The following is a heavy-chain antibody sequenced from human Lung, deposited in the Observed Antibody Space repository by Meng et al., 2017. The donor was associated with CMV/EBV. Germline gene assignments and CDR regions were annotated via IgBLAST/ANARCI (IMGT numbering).Heavy chain of an antibody. D-gene: IGHD2-8*01. CDR1: GVSISSSTYY. V-gene: IGHV4-39*07. CDR2: IYYSGST. J-gene: IGHJ6*02. CDR3: ARAEPAESDCTNGVCSDYYYGMDV. Sequence: LXCTVSGVSISSSTYYWDWIRQPPGKGLEYIGSIYYSGSTYYNPSLKGRVTISVDASKNQFSLKLASVTAADTAVYYCARAEPAESDCTNGVCSDYYYGMDVXGQGXTVTVSS.